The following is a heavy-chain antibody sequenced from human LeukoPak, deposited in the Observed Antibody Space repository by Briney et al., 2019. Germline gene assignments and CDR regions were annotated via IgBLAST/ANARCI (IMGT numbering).Heavy chain of an antibody. D-gene: IGHD4-17*01. CDR3: VRVNDYGDSKIDY. J-gene: IGHJ4*02. V-gene: IGHV4-59*01. CDR2: TYYSGST. Sequence: SETLSLTCTVSGGSISSYYWSWIRQPPGKGLEWIGYTYYSGSTNYNPSLKSRGTISVDTSKNQFSPKLSSVTAADTAVYYCVRVNDYGDSKIDYWGQGTLVTVSS. CDR1: GGSISSYY.